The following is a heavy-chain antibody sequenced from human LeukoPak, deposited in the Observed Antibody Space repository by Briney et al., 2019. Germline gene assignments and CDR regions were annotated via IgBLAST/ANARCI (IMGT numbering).Heavy chain of an antibody. Sequence: GGSLRLSCAASGFTVSSNYMSWVRQIPGKGLEWVSVIYSGGSTYYADSVKGRFTISRDNSKNSLYLQMNSLRAEDTAVYYCARVLSGRGSLYYYYYYMDVWGKGTTVTVSS. CDR2: IYSGGST. D-gene: IGHD3-10*01. J-gene: IGHJ6*03. CDR1: GFTVSSNY. V-gene: IGHV3-53*01. CDR3: ARVLSGRGSLYYYYYYMDV.